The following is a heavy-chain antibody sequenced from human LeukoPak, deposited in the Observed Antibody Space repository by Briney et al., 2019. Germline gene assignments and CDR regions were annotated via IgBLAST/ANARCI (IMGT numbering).Heavy chain of an antibody. D-gene: IGHD6-13*01. J-gene: IGHJ5*02. CDR1: VYIYTNYD. Sequence: ASVKVSCKACVYIYTNYDIHGVRQASGQGLEGMGWMNPYSGNTGYAQNLQGRITIPRNTSISTAYMELSSVRSEDTAVYFCARTQHLVLRSPLDPWGQGTLVTVSS. CDR3: ARTQHLVLRSPLDP. V-gene: IGHV1-8*03. CDR2: MNPYSGNT.